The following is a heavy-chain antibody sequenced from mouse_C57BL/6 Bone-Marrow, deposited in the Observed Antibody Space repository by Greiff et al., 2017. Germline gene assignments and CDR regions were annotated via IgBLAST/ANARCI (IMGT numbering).Heavy chain of an antibody. D-gene: IGHD2-13*01. CDR2: IYPGNSDT. CDR3: TRDCDYYFDY. V-gene: IGHV1-5*01. CDR1: GYTFTSYW. Sequence: VQLQQSGTVLARPGASVKMSCKTSGYTFTSYWMHWVKQRPGQGLEWIGAIYPGNSDTSYNQKFKGKAKLTAATSASTAYMALSSLTNEDSAVDYGTRDCDYYFDYWGQGTTLTVSS. J-gene: IGHJ2*01.